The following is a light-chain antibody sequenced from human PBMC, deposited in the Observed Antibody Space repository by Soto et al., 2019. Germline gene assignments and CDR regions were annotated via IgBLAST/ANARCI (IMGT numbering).Light chain of an antibody. CDR1: QTIIRN. V-gene: IGKV1-39*01. CDR3: QQSYSTPWT. J-gene: IGKJ1*01. Sequence: DLQMTQSPSSLSASVGDRVTITCRASQTIIRNLNWYQQKPGKAPKVLIYAAFSLQSGVPSRFSGSESGTDFTLTISSLQPEDFATYYCQQSYSTPWTFGQGTKVEIK. CDR2: AAF.